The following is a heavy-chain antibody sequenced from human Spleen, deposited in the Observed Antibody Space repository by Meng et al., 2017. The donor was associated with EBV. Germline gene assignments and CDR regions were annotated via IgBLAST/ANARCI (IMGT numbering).Heavy chain of an antibody. CDR3: ARDPSSYSSGWYVPFDY. V-gene: IGHV1-18*01. CDR1: GYTFTSYG. D-gene: IGHD6-19*01. J-gene: IGHJ4*02. Sequence: QVRRVQSGAEVNKPGAPVKVSCKASGYTFTSYGISWVRQAPGQGLEWMGWISAYNGNTNYAQKLQGRVTMTTDTSTSTAYMELRSLRSDDTAVYYCARDPSSYSSGWYVPFDYWGQGTLVTVSS. CDR2: ISAYNGNT.